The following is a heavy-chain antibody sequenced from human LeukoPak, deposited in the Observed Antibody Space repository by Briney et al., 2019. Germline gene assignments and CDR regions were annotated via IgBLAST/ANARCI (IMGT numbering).Heavy chain of an antibody. D-gene: IGHD6-6*01. V-gene: IGHV3-21*01. Sequence: GGSLRLSCAASGFTFSSYSMNWVRQAPGKGLEWVSSISSSSSYIYYADSVKGRFTISRDNAKNSLYLQMNSLRAEDTAVYYCARDLNIEPYSSSPVFDYWGQGTLVTASS. CDR2: ISSSSSYI. J-gene: IGHJ4*02. CDR1: GFTFSSYS. CDR3: ARDLNIEPYSSSPVFDY.